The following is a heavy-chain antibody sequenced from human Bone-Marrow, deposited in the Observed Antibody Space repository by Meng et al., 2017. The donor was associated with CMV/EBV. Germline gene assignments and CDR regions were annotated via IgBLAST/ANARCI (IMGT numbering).Heavy chain of an antibody. CDR3: ARSDGDYIPTDY. CDR1: GCTFSSYA. CDR2: IIPIFGTA. Sequence: SVKVSCKASGCTFSSYAISWVRQAPGQGLEWMGGIIPIFGTANYAQKFQGRVTITTDESTSTAYMELSSLRSEDTAVYYCARSDGDYIPTDYWGQGTLVTVSS. J-gene: IGHJ4*02. D-gene: IGHD4-17*01. V-gene: IGHV1-69*05.